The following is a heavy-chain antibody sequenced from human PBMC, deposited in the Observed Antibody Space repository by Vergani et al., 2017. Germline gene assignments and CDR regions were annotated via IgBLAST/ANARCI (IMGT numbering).Heavy chain of an antibody. CDR3: ARRVIYSSSWYFDY. CDR2: INHSRST. D-gene: IGHD6-13*01. V-gene: IGHV4-34*01. J-gene: IGHJ4*02. Sequence: QVQLQQWGAGLLKPSETLSLTCGVYGGSFSGYYWSWIHQPPGKGLEWIGEINHSRSTNYNPSLKSRVTISADTSKNQFSLKLTSMTAADTAVYYCARRVIYSSSWYFDYWGQGTLVTVSS. CDR1: GGSFSGYY.